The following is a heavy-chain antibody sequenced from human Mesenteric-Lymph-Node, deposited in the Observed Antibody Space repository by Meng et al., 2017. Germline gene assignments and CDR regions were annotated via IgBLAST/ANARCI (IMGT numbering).Heavy chain of an antibody. CDR3: ATEIAYSSGWALGY. Sequence: QEQVVQSGAEVRKPGSSVKVSCKASGGTFSSYAISWVRQAPGQGLEWMGGIIPIFGTANYAQKFQGRVTMTEDTSTDTAYMELSSLRSEDTAVYYCATEIAYSSGWALGYWGQGTLVTVSS. CDR2: IIPIFGTA. CDR1: GGTFSSYA. V-gene: IGHV1-69*06. J-gene: IGHJ4*02. D-gene: IGHD6-19*01.